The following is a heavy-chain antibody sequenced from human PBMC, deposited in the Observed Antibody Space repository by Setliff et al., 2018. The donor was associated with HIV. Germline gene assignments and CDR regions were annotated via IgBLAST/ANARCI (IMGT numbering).Heavy chain of an antibody. J-gene: IGHJ5*02. CDR1: GYTFTTYG. Sequence: ASVKVSCKPSGYTFTTYGLSWVRQAPGQGLEWMGWINTNTGNPTYAQGFTGRFVFSLDTSVSTAYLQISSLKAEDTAVYYCARALYGDYGGDLNWLDPWGQGTLVTVSS. CDR3: ARALYGDYGGDLNWLDP. CDR2: INTNTGNP. V-gene: IGHV7-4-1*02. D-gene: IGHD4-17*01.